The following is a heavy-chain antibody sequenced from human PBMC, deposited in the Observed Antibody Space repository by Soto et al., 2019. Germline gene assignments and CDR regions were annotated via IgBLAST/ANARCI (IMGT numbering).Heavy chain of an antibody. Sequence: ASVKVSCKASGERFTTYGISWVRQAPGQGLEWMGWISTYNTNTNYAPKFQGRLLLTTDTSTATAHMELRSLRPDDTAVYYCARWAGRVRDYGGPFDYWGQGTLVTVSS. J-gene: IGHJ4*02. CDR2: ISTYNTNT. V-gene: IGHV1-18*04. D-gene: IGHD4-17*01. CDR3: ARWAGRVRDYGGPFDY. CDR1: GERFTTYG.